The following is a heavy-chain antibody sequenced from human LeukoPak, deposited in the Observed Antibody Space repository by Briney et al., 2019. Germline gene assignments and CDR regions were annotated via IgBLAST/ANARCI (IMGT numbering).Heavy chain of an antibody. CDR1: GFTFNAYA. CDR3: AKCRGYSYAFPDAFDI. D-gene: IGHD5-18*01. CDR2: IGGSGFRT. J-gene: IGHJ3*02. V-gene: IGHV3-23*01. Sequence: GGSLRLSCAGSGFTFNAYAMSWVRQAPGKGLEWVSGIGGSGFRTYYADSVKGRFTISRENSQNTLYLQMNSLRAEDTAVYYCAKCRGYSYAFPDAFDIWGQGTVVTISS.